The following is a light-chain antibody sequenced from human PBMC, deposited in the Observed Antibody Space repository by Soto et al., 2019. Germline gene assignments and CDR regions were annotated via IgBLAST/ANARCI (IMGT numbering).Light chain of an antibody. J-gene: IGKJ4*01. CDR2: DAS. Sequence: DIQMTQSPSSLAASVGDRVTITCQASPDINHYLNWSQQKPGKAPKLLIYDASNWETGVPSRFSGIGAGTDFTCTISSLQPEDIATYYCQQYDNLPPVLTFGGGTKVEIK. CDR3: QQYDNLPPVLT. V-gene: IGKV1-33*01. CDR1: PDINHY.